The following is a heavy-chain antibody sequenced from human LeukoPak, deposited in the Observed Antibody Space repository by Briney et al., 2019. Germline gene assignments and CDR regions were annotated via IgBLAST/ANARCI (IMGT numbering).Heavy chain of an antibody. D-gene: IGHD3-16*01. V-gene: IGHV3-30*18. CDR3: AKPGGGYFDY. CDR2: ISHDGIRQ. Sequence: PGGSLRLSCVASGFTFSSYGMHWVRQAPGKGLEWVAVISHDGIRQDYADSVKGRFTISRDKLKNTVYLQMNSLTAEDTAVYYCAKPGGGYFDYWGQGTLVTVSS. J-gene: IGHJ4*02. CDR1: GFTFSSYG.